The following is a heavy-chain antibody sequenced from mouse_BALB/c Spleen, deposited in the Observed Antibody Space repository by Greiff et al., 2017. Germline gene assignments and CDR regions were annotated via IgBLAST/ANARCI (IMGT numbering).Heavy chain of an antibody. CDR3: ARTHYGNYFWYFDV. CDR1: GYTFSSYW. D-gene: IGHD2-1*01. Sequence: VQLVESGAELMKPGASVKISCKATGYTFSSYWIEWVKQRPGHGLEWIGEILPGSGSTNYNEKFKGKATFTADTSSNTAYMQLSSLTSEDSAVYYCARTHYGNYFWYFDVWGAGTTVTVSS. V-gene: IGHV1-9*01. J-gene: IGHJ1*01. CDR2: ILPGSGST.